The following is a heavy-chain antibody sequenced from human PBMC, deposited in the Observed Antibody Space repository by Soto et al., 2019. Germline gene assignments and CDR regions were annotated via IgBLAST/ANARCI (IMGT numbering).Heavy chain of an antibody. D-gene: IGHD3-10*01. CDR3: ARVIAMVRAYRYFDY. Sequence: GGSLRLSCASSGFTVISNYMSWVRQAPGKGLEWVSVIYSGGSTYYADSVKGRFTISRDNSKSTLYLQMNSLRAEDTAVYYCARVIAMVRAYRYFDYWGQGTLVTVSS. CDR1: GFTVISNY. CDR2: IYSGGST. V-gene: IGHV3-53*01. J-gene: IGHJ4*02.